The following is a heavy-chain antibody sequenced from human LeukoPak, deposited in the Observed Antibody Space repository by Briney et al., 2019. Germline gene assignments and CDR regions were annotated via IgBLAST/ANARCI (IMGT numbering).Heavy chain of an antibody. D-gene: IGHD2-21*02. CDR3: ARGPPELYCGGDCSHYFDY. V-gene: IGHV3-30*19. J-gene: IGHJ4*02. CDR2: ISYDGSNK. CDR1: GFTFSSYG. Sequence: GGSLRLSCAASGFTFSSYGMHWVRQAPGKGLEWVAVISYDGSNKYYADSVKGRFTISRDNSKNTLYLQMNSLRAEDTAVYYCARGPPELYCGGDCSHYFDYWGQGTLVTVSS.